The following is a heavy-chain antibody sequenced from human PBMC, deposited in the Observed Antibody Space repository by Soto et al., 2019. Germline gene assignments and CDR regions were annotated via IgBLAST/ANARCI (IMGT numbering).Heavy chain of an antibody. Sequence: EVQLLESGGGLVQPGGSLRLSCAASGFTFSSYAMSWVRQAPGKGLEWVSAISGSGGSTYYADSVKGRFTISRDNSKNTLYLQMNSLRAEDTAVYYCARSDTVGYSSSWDVYYFDYWGQGTLVTVSS. CDR1: GFTFSSYA. J-gene: IGHJ4*02. CDR3: ARSDTVGYSSSWDVYYFDY. D-gene: IGHD6-13*01. V-gene: IGHV3-23*01. CDR2: ISGSGGST.